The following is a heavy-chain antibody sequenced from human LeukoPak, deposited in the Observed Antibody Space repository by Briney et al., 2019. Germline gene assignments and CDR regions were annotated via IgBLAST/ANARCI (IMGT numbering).Heavy chain of an antibody. CDR1: GGSISSYY. J-gene: IGHJ4*02. V-gene: IGHV4-59*12. CDR3: ARDGRLYQLPRLDY. CDR2: IYYSGST. Sequence: SETLSLTCTVSGGSISSYYWSWIRQPPGKGLEWIGYIYYSGSTYYNPSLKSRVTISVDTSKNQFSLKLSSVTAADTAVYYCARDGRLYQLPRLDYWGQGTLVTVSS. D-gene: IGHD2-2*01.